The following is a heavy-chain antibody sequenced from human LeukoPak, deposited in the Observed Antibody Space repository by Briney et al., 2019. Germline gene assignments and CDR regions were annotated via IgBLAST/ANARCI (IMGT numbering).Heavy chain of an antibody. CDR2: IYYSGST. CDR3: ARDLGAATYNWFDP. Sequence: SETLSLTCTVSGGSISSSSYYWGWIRQPPGKGLEWIGSIYYSGSTYYNPSLKSRVTISVDTSKNQFSLKLSSVTAADTAVYYCARDLGAATYNWFDPWGQGTLVTVSS. V-gene: IGHV4-39*07. D-gene: IGHD6-13*01. CDR1: GGSISSSSYY. J-gene: IGHJ5*02.